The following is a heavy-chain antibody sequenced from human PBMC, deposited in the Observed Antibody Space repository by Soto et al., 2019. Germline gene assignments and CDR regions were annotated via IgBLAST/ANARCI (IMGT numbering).Heavy chain of an antibody. CDR3: ARGGLRPAWFDP. J-gene: IGHJ5*02. CDR1: GGSFSGYY. V-gene: IGHV4-34*01. D-gene: IGHD5-12*01. Sequence: QVQLQQWGAGLLKPSETLSLTCAVYGGSFSGYYWSWIRQPPGKGLEWIGEINHSGSTNYNPSLTSRVTISVDTSMNQFSLKLSSVTAADTAVYYCARGGLRPAWFDPWGQGTLVTVSS. CDR2: INHSGST.